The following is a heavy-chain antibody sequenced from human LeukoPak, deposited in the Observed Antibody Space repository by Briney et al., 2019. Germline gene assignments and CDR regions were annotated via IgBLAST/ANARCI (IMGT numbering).Heavy chain of an antibody. CDR3: ATQMATIRYFDY. D-gene: IGHD5-24*01. CDR2: IYYSGST. Sequence: PSQTLSLTCTVSGGSISSGGYYWSWIRQHPGKGLAWIGYIYYSGSTYYNPSLKSRVTISVDTSKNQFSLKLSSVTAADTAVYYCATQMATIRYFDYWGQGTPVTVSS. V-gene: IGHV4-31*03. J-gene: IGHJ4*02. CDR1: GGSISSGGYY.